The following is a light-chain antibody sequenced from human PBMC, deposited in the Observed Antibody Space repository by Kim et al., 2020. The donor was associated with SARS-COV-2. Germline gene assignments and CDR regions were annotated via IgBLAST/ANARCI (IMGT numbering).Light chain of an antibody. J-gene: IGKJ4*01. CDR2: AAS. CDR1: QNVNNH. CDR3: QQNSAYPLT. V-gene: IGKV1-16*01. Sequence: ASVGDRVTITCRASQNVNNHLVWLQQKPGEAPKSLIYAASSLQSGVPTRFSGSGSGTDFTLTISSLLPEDFATYYYQQNSAYPLTFGGGTKVESK.